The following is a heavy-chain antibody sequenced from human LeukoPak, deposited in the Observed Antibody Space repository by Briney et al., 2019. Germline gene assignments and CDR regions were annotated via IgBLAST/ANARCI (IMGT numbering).Heavy chain of an antibody. D-gene: IGHD3-10*01. CDR3: ARGFRDSGGYNFDY. CDR2: IYYSGST. V-gene: IGHV4-59*01. Sequence: SETLSLTCTVSGGSISSYYWSWIRQPPGKGLEWIGYIYYSGSTNYNPSLKSRVTISVDTSKNQFSLKLSSVTAADTAVYYCARGFRDSGGYNFDYWGQGTLVTVSS. J-gene: IGHJ4*02. CDR1: GGSISSYY.